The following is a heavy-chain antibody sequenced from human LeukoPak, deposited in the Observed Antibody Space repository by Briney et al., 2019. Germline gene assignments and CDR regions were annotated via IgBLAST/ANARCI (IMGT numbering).Heavy chain of an antibody. J-gene: IGHJ6*04. Sequence: PGGSLRLSCAASGFTFSSYEINWVRQAPGKGLEGISHVGDSGTTIYYADSVKGRFTVSRDNAKNTLYLQMNSLRAEDTAVYYCARGSPYYYGMDVWGKGTTVTVSS. CDR1: GFTFSSYE. CDR3: ARGSPYYYGMDV. V-gene: IGHV3-48*03. CDR2: VGDSGTTI.